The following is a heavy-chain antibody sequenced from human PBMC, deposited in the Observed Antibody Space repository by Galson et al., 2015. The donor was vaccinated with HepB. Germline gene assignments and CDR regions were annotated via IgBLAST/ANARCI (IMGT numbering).Heavy chain of an antibody. D-gene: IGHD6-19*01. Sequence: SLRLSCAASGFNFSIYGMHWVRQAPGKGLEWLAIIWFDGSQKHYLDSVRGRFTISRDNSKDILYLQMNSLRAEDTAVYYCAREDPNIAVAVLDSWGQGTLVTVSS. CDR1: GFNFSIYG. V-gene: IGHV3-33*01. J-gene: IGHJ4*02. CDR2: IWFDGSQK. CDR3: AREDPNIAVAVLDS.